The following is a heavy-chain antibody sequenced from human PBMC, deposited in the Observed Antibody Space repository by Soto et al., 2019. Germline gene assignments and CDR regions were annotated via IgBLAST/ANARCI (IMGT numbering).Heavy chain of an antibody. CDR3: ARGKIVVVPAAIGPFDY. J-gene: IGHJ4*02. V-gene: IGHV3-33*01. CDR2: IWYDGSNK. D-gene: IGHD2-2*01. Sequence: GGSLRLSCAASGFTFSSYGMHWVRQAPGKGLEWVAVIWYDGSNKYYADSVKGRFTISRDNSKNTLYLQMNSLRAEDTAVYYCARGKIVVVPAAIGPFDYWGQGTLVTVSS. CDR1: GFTFSSYG.